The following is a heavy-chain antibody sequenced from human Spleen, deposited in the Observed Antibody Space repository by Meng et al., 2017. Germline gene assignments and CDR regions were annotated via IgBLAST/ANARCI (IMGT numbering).Heavy chain of an antibody. Sequence: GESLKISCAASGFTLSGYSMNWVRQAPGKGLEWVSSISGSSNYINYADSVKGRFTISRDNAKNSLYLQMNSLRAEDTAVYYCARDRAPAQPFDAFDIWGQGTMVTVSS. D-gene: IGHD6-25*01. CDR3: ARDRAPAQPFDAFDI. CDR2: ISGSSNYI. CDR1: GFTLSGYS. V-gene: IGHV3-21*01. J-gene: IGHJ3*02.